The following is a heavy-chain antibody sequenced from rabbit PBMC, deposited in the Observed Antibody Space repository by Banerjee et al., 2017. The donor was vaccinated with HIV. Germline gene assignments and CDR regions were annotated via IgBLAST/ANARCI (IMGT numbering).Heavy chain of an antibody. Sequence: QEQLVESGGDLVKPGRSLTLTCTASGFSFSDKYVMCWVRQAPGKGLEWIGCIGIGSGTTYYASWAKGRFTITKASSTTVTLQMTSLTAADTATYFCARHVHFVGSDLWGPGTLVTVS. CDR2: IGIGSGTT. J-gene: IGHJ6*01. CDR1: GFSFSDKYV. D-gene: IGHD3-1*01. CDR3: ARHVHFVGSDL. V-gene: IGHV1S45*01.